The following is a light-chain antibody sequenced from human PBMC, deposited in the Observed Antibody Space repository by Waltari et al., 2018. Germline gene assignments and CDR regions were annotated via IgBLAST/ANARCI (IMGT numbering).Light chain of an antibody. V-gene: IGKV3-20*01. CDR3: QQYGSSPWT. CDR1: QSVRSSY. Sequence: EIVLTQSPGTLSLSPGERATLSCRASQSVRSSYLAWYQQKPGQAPRVLIHGASNRATGIPDRFSGSGSGTDFTLTISRLEPEDFAVYDCQQYGSSPWTFGQGTKVEIK. CDR2: GAS. J-gene: IGKJ1*01.